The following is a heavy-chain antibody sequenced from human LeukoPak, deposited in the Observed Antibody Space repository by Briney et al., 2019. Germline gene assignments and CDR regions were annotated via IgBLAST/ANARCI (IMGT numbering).Heavy chain of an antibody. CDR1: GGSIRRNTYY. Sequence: SETLSLTCTVSGGSIRRNTYYWGWIRQPPGTGLEWIGSIYSNGDTFYNPSVKSRVTISVDTSKNQFSLRLTSLTPADTALYYCARDQSYCSSSNCIVPFDHWGQGTLVTVSS. D-gene: IGHD2-2*01. J-gene: IGHJ4*02. CDR3: ARDQSYCSSSNCIVPFDH. CDR2: IYSNGDT. V-gene: IGHV4-39*07.